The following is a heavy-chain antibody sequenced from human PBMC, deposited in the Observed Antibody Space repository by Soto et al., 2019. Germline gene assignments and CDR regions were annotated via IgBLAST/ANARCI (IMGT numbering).Heavy chain of an antibody. CDR2: ISYHGTVK. V-gene: IGHV3-30-3*01. Sequence: GGSLRLSCAASGFTFSSYAMSWVRQAPGKGLEWVTVISYHGTVKHYADSVKGRFTVSRDNSRSTLFLQMNSLRPEDTAVYFCARGERSGYYDFWGRGTLVTVSS. CDR1: GFTFSSYA. CDR3: ARGERSGYYDF. J-gene: IGHJ4*01. D-gene: IGHD3-3*01.